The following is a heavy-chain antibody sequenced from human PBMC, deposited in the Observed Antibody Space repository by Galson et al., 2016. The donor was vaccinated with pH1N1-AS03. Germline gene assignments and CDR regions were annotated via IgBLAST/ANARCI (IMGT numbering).Heavy chain of an antibody. J-gene: IGHJ3*02. Sequence: QSGAEVKKPGEPLKISCKGSGYSFTNYWIGWVRQMPGKGLEWMGVIDPRDSDARYSSSFQGQVTISADKSITTAHLQWGSLKASDTGMYFCARHRQSETYSEPFDIWGQGTMVTVSS. CDR3: ARHRQSETYSEPFDI. V-gene: IGHV5-51*01. CDR1: GYSFTNYW. CDR2: IDPRDSDA. D-gene: IGHD2-21*01.